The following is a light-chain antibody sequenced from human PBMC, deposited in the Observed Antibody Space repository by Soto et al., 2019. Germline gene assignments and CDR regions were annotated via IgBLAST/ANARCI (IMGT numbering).Light chain of an antibody. CDR1: QSISGY. J-gene: IGKJ1*01. CDR2: AAS. Sequence: DIQMPQSPSSLSASVADRVTITCRASQSISGYLNWYQKKSGQAPRLLMYAASSLQSGVPSRFSGSGSGTDFTLTISSLQPEDSATYYCQQSDSMPWTFGQGTKVDIK. CDR3: QQSDSMPWT. V-gene: IGKV1-39*01.